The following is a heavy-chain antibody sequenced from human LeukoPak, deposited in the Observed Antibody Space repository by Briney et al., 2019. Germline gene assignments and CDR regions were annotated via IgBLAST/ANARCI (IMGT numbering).Heavy chain of an antibody. J-gene: IGHJ4*02. CDR1: GGSISSSSYY. CDR3: ANRYCSGGSCYFDY. V-gene: IGHV4-39*01. CDR2: FYYSGST. Sequence: SETLSLTCTVSGGSISSSSYYWGWIRQPPGKGLEWIGSFYYSGSTYYNPSLKSRVTISVDTPKNQFSLKLGSVTAADTAVYYCANRYCSGGSCYFDYWGQGTLVTVSS. D-gene: IGHD2-15*01.